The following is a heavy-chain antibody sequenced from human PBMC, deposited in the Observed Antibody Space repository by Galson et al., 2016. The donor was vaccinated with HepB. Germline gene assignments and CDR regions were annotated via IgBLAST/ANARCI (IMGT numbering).Heavy chain of an antibody. D-gene: IGHD3-16*02. Sequence: SLRLSCAASGFTFSSYGMHWVRQAPGKGLEWVAVIWYDGSNKYYADSVKGRFTISRDNSKNTLYLQMNRLRAEDTAVYYCARDGYVWGSYRPSRYYHYYMDGWGKGSTVTVSS. CDR3: ARDGYVWGSYRPSRYYHYYMDG. CDR1: GFTFSSYG. J-gene: IGHJ6*03. CDR2: IWYDGSNK. V-gene: IGHV3-33*01.